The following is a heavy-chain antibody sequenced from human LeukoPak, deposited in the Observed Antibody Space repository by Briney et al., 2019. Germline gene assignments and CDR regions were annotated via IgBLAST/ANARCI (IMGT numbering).Heavy chain of an antibody. CDR2: IYYSGST. D-gene: IGHD3-3*01. J-gene: IGHJ3*02. CDR3: AGRITISGVVKTGAFDI. V-gene: IGHV4-31*03. Sequence: SETLSLTCTVSGGSISSGGYYWSWIRQHPGKGLEWIGYIYYSGSTYYNPSLKSRVTISVDTSNSQFSLRLSSVTAADTARYYCAGRITISGVVKTGAFDIWGQGTMVTVSS. CDR1: GGSISSGGYY.